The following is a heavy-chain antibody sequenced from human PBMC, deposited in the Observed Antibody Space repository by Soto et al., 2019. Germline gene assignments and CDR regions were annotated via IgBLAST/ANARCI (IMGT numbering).Heavy chain of an antibody. CDR1: GDTISSYA. Sequence: VASVKVSCKASGDTISSYAISWVRQAPGQGLEWMGGIIPIFATAHYAQNFLGRVTISADKSKGTAYMELSSLRSEDTAVYYCARSIAMIRGVMISSYYYYHGMDVWGQGTTVTVSS. D-gene: IGHD3-10*01. CDR3: ARSIAMIRGVMISSYYYYHGMDV. V-gene: IGHV1-69*06. CDR2: IIPIFATA. J-gene: IGHJ6*02.